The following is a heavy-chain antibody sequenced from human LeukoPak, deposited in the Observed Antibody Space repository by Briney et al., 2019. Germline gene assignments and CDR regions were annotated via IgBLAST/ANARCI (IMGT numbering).Heavy chain of an antibody. J-gene: IGHJ4*02. CDR1: GFTFSSYG. CDR3: AREDYYDSSGYDY. CDR2: ISYDGSNK. Sequence: PGRSLRLSCAASGFTFSSYGMHWVRQAPGKGLEWVAVISYDGSNKYYADSVKGRFTISRDNSKNTLYLQMNSLRAEDTAVYYCAREDYYDSSGYDYWGQGTLVTVSS. D-gene: IGHD3-22*01. V-gene: IGHV3-30*03.